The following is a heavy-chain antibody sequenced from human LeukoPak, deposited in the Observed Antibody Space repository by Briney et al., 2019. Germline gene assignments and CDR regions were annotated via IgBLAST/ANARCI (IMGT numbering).Heavy chain of an antibody. Sequence: SETLSLTCTVSGGSISSYYWSWIRQPPGKGLEWIGYIYYSGSTNYNPSLKSRVTISVDTSKNQFSLKLSSVTAADTAVYYCARDLFATRYRIDQWGQGTLVTVSS. J-gene: IGHJ4*02. CDR3: ARDLFATRYRIDQ. CDR2: IYYSGST. D-gene: IGHD3-10*02. CDR1: GGSISSYY. V-gene: IGHV4-59*01.